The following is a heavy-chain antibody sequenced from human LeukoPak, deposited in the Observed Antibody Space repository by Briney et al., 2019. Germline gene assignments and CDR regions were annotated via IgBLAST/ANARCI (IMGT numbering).Heavy chain of an antibody. Sequence: PSETLSLTCPVSGGSVSSYYCSWIRQPPGKGLEWIGFIYFSGRTNYNPSLKSRVTISVDTSKNQFSLKLSSVTAADTAVYYCARGNYDILTGYYWSPYFDYWGQGTLVTVSS. CDR2: IYFSGRT. D-gene: IGHD3-9*01. CDR3: ARGNYDILTGYYWSPYFDY. J-gene: IGHJ4*02. CDR1: GGSVSSYY. V-gene: IGHV4-59*02.